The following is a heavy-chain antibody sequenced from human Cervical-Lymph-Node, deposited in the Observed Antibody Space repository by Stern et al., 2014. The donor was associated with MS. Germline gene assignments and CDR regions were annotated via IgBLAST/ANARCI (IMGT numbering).Heavy chain of an antibody. Sequence: EVQLEESGAEVKKPGESLKISCKGSGHSFSNYWIGWVRQMPGKGLEWMGMIYPGDSDTRYSPSFQGHVTISADKSISTAYLQWSSLEASDTATYYCARHGGQQLVLGFDSWGQGTLVTVSS. CDR2: IYPGDSDT. CDR1: GHSFSNYW. D-gene: IGHD6-13*01. J-gene: IGHJ4*02. V-gene: IGHV5-51*01. CDR3: ARHGGQQLVLGFDS.